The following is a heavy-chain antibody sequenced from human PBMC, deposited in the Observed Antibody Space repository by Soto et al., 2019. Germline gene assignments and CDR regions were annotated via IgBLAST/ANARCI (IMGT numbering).Heavy chain of an antibody. Sequence: QVQLQQWGAGLLKPSETLSLTCAVYGGSFSGYYWSWIRQPPGKGLEWIGEINHSGSTNYNPSLKSRVTISVDTSKNQFSLKRSSVSAADTAVYYCARYYGGKVLDYWGQGTLVTVSS. V-gene: IGHV4-34*01. D-gene: IGHD4-17*01. J-gene: IGHJ4*02. CDR3: ARYYGGKVLDY. CDR1: GGSFSGYY. CDR2: INHSGST.